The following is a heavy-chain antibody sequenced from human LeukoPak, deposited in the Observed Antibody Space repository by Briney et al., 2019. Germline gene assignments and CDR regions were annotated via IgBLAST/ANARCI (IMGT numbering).Heavy chain of an antibody. Sequence: GGSLRLSCAASGLTFSSSAMSWVRQAPGKRLEWVSAISGSGGGTYYADSVKGRFTISRDNSKNTLYLQMNSLRAEDTAVYYCARLAPYNSGFYDYCGQGTLVTVSS. CDR1: GLTFSSSA. CDR3: ARLAPYNSGFYDY. V-gene: IGHV3-23*01. D-gene: IGHD3-22*01. J-gene: IGHJ4*02. CDR2: ISGSGGGT.